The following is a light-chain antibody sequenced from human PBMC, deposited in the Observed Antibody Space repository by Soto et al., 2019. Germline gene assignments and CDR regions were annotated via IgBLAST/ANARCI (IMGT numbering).Light chain of an antibody. V-gene: IGKV3-20*01. J-gene: IGKJ3*01. Sequence: EIVLTQSPGTLSLSPGERATLSCRASQSVSSSYLAWYQQKPGQAPRLLIHGASSRATGIPDRFSDSGSGTDFTLTISRLEPEDFAVYYCQQYGSSIFTFGPGTRVDIK. CDR1: QSVSSSY. CDR2: GAS. CDR3: QQYGSSIFT.